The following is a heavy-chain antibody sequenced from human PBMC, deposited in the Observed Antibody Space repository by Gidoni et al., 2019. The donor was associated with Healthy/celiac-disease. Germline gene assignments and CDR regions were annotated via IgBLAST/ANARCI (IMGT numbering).Heavy chain of an antibody. J-gene: IGHJ4*02. D-gene: IGHD3-16*01. CDR2: ISSSSSYT. Sequence: QVQLVESGGGLVKPGGSLRLSCAASGFTFSDYYMSWIRQAPGKGLEWVSYISSSSSYTNYADSVRGRFTISRDNAKNSLYLQMNSLRAEDTAVYYCARVGRLQGYYFDYWGQGTLVTVSS. CDR1: GFTFSDYY. V-gene: IGHV3-11*06. CDR3: ARVGRLQGYYFDY.